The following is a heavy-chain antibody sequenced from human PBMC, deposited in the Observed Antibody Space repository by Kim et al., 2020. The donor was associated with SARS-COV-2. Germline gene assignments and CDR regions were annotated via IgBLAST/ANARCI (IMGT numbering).Heavy chain of an antibody. CDR2: IYHSGST. CDR1: GYSISSGYY. Sequence: SETLSLTCTVSGYSISSGYYWGWIRQPPGKGLEWIGSIYHSGSTYYNPSLKSRVTISVDTSKNQFSLKLSSVTAADTAVYYCATLQQQLVPFGNYYGMDVWGQGTTVTVSS. V-gene: IGHV4-38-2*02. D-gene: IGHD6-13*01. J-gene: IGHJ6*02. CDR3: ATLQQQLVPFGNYYGMDV.